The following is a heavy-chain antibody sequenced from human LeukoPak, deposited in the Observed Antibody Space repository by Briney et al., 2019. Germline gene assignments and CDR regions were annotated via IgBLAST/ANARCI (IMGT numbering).Heavy chain of an antibody. CDR2: IIPIFGTA. J-gene: IGHJ5*02. D-gene: IGHD2-15*01. V-gene: IGHV1-69*13. CDR1: GGTFSSYA. CDR3: AGGGYCSGGSCLVNWFDP. Sequence: GASVKVSCKASGGTFSSYAISWVRQAPGQGLEWMGGIIPIFGTANYAQKFQGRVTITADESTSTAYMELSSLRSEDTAVYYCAGGGYCSGGSCLVNWFDPWGQGTLVTVSS.